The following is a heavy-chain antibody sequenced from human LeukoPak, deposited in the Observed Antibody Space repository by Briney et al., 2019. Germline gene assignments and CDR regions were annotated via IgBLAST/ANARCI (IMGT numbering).Heavy chain of an antibody. D-gene: IGHD5-24*01. CDR3: VRDPLARDGFNSLDY. V-gene: IGHV3-33*01. Sequence: GRSLRLSCAASGFSFKDTGMHWVRQAPGKGPEWLTIIWYDGSTKYYADSVKGRFTMSRDNAKSSLYLQMNSLRAEDTAVYYCVRDPLARDGFNSLDYWGQGTLVTVSS. CDR1: GFSFKDTG. J-gene: IGHJ4*02. CDR2: IWYDGSTK.